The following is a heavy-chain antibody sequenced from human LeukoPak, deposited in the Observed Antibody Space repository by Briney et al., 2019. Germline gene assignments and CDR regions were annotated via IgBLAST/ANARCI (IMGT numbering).Heavy chain of an antibody. J-gene: IGHJ4*02. D-gene: IGHD5-18*01. Sequence: ASVKVSCKTSGHTFTDYYIHWARQAPGQGLEWMGWINPESGGTSYAQHFQGRVTMTRDTSISTAYMDLSRLKSDDTAVYYCARDRSRGYSYGLESLYWGQGTLVTVSS. CDR2: INPESGGT. CDR3: ARDRSRGYSYGLESLY. CDR1: GHTFTDYY. V-gene: IGHV1-2*02.